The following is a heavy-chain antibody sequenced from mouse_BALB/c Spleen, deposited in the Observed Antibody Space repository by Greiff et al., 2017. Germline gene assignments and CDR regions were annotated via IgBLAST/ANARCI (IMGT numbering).Heavy chain of an antibody. CDR1: GYTFTSYW. CDR2: INPSTGYT. Sequence: VQLQQSGAELAKPGASVTMSCKASGYTFTSYWMHWVKQRPGQGLEWIGYINPSTGYTEYNQKFKDKATLTADKSSSTAYMQLSSLTSEDSAVYYCARWGNIYFDYWGKGTTLTVSA. V-gene: IGHV1-7*01. CDR3: ARWGNIYFDY. J-gene: IGHJ2*01.